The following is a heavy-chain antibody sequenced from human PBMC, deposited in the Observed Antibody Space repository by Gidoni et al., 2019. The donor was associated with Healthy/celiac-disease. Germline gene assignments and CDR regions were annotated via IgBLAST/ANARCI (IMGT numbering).Heavy chain of an antibody. J-gene: IGHJ6*03. V-gene: IGHV3-72*01. D-gene: IGHD1-26*01. CDR2: TRNKANSYTT. CDR3: AREPYSGSYYERPWGMDV. CDR1: GFTFSDHY. Sequence: EVQLVESGGGLVQPGGSLRLSCAASGFTFSDHYMDWVRQAPGKGLEWVGRTRNKANSYTTEYAASVKGRFTISRDDSKNSLYLQMNSLKTEDTAVYYCAREPYSGSYYERPWGMDVWGKGTTVTVSS.